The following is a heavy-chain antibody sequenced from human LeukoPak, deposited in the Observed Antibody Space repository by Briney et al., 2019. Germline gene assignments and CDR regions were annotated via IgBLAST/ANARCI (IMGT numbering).Heavy chain of an antibody. J-gene: IGHJ6*03. Sequence: PGGSLRLSCAASGFTFSSYWMSWVRQAPGKGLEWVANIKKDGSEKFYVDPVKGRFTISRDNAKNSLYLQMSSLRAEDTAVYYCVREAYDDFWSGSWRYYYYMDVWGKGITVTVSS. D-gene: IGHD3-3*01. CDR2: IKKDGSEK. V-gene: IGHV3-7*01. CDR3: VREAYDDFWSGSWRYYYYMDV. CDR1: GFTFSSYW.